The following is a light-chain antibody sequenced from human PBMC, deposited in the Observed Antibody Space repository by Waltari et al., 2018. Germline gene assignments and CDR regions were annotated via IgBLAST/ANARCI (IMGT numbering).Light chain of an antibody. J-gene: IGLJ3*02. V-gene: IGLV2-23*01. Sequence: QSALTQPASVSGSPGQSITISCTGTSSDVGSYNLVSWYQHHPGKAPKVMIYEGSKRPSGVSNRFSGSKSGNTASLTISGLQAEDEADYYGCSYAGSTASVMFGGGTKLTVL. CDR1: SSDVGSYNL. CDR3: CSYAGSTASVM. CDR2: EGS.